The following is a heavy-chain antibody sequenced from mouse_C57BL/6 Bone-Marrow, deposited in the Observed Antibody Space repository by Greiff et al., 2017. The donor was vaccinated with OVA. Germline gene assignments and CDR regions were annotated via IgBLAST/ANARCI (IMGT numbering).Heavy chain of an antibody. V-gene: IGHV1-80*01. CDR1: GYAFSSYW. D-gene: IGHD1-1*01. J-gene: IGHJ1*03. CDR2: IYPGDGDT. Sequence: VQLQESGAELVKPGASVKISCKASGYAFSSYWMNWVKQRPGQGLEWIGQIYPGDGDTNYNGKFKGKATLTADKSSSTAYMQLSSLTSEDSAVYFCARSDDGSSYWYFDVWGTGTTVTVSS. CDR3: ARSDDGSSYWYFDV.